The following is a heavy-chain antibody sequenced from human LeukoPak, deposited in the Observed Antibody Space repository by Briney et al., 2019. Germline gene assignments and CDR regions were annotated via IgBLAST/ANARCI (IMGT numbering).Heavy chain of an antibody. CDR1: GYTFTSYA. V-gene: IGHV1-3*01. Sequence: GASVKVSCKASGYTFTSYAMHWVRQAPGQRLEWMGWINAGNGNTKYSQKFQGRVTITRDTSASTAYMELSSLRSEDTAVYYCARDLQYYYDSSGYYFPWFDPWGQGTLVTVSS. CDR3: ARDLQYYYDSSGYYFPWFDP. D-gene: IGHD3-22*01. J-gene: IGHJ5*02. CDR2: INAGNGNT.